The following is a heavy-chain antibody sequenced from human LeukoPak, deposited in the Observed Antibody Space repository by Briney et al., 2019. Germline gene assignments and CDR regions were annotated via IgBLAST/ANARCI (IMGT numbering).Heavy chain of an antibody. J-gene: IGHJ5*02. CDR2: ISAYNGNT. Sequence: ASVKVSCKASGYTFTRYGISWVRQAPGQGLEWMGWISAYNGNTNYVQKLQGRVTMTTDTSTSTASMYMRSLRSVDTPACFCARGHNWNYPNWFDPWGQGTLVTVSS. CDR1: GYTFTRYG. D-gene: IGHD1-7*01. CDR3: ARGHNWNYPNWFDP. V-gene: IGHV1-18*01.